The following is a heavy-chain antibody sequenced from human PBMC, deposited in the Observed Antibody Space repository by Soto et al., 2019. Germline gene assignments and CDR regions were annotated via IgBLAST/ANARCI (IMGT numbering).Heavy chain of an antibody. CDR2: IYYSGST. D-gene: IGHD3-22*01. CDR1: GGSISSSSYY. V-gene: IGHV4-39*01. Sequence: SETLSLTCTVSGGSISSSSYYWGWIRQPPGKGLEWIGSIYYSGSTYYNPSLKSRVTISVDTSKNQFSLKLSSVTAADTAVYYCARRVTMIVVVITHPNTDAFDIWGQGTMVTVSS. J-gene: IGHJ3*02. CDR3: ARRVTMIVVVITHPNTDAFDI.